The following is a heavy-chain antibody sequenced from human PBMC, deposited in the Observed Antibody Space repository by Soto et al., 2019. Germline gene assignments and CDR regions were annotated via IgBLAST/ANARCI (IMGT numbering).Heavy chain of an antibody. J-gene: IGHJ4*02. CDR2: IYYSGST. V-gene: IGHV4-39*01. CDR1: GGSISSSSYY. D-gene: IGHD5-18*01. Sequence: PSETLSLTCTVSGGSISSSSYYWGWIRQPPGKGLEWIGSIYYSGSTYYNPSLKSRVTISVDTSKNQFSLKLSSVTAADTAVYYCARKRLSGYSYGYVSDYWGRGTLVTVSS. CDR3: ARKRLSGYSYGYVSDY.